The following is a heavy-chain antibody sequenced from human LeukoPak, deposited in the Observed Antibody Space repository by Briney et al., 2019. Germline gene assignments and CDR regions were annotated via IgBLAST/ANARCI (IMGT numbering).Heavy chain of an antibody. CDR1: GLTFSSYS. CDR3: AQGTGYYDSSGYTDY. CDR2: ISSSSSYI. V-gene: IGHV3-21*01. D-gene: IGHD3-22*01. Sequence: GGSLRLSCAASGLTFSSYSMNWVRQAPGKGLEWVSSISSSSSYIYYADSVKGRFTISRDNAKNSLYLQMNSLRAEDTAVYYCAQGTGYYDSSGYTDYWGQGTLVTVSS. J-gene: IGHJ4*02.